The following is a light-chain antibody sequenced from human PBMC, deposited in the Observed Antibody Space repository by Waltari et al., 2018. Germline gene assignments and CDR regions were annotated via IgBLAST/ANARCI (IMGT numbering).Light chain of an antibody. J-gene: IGLJ1*01. CDR3: CSYAGSFTWV. CDR1: NSDVGGYKY. V-gene: IGLV2-11*01. CDR2: DVY. Sequence: QSALTQPRSVSGSPGQSVTISCTGTNSDVGGYKYVSWYQQHPDKAPILIIYDVYTRPSGVPSRFSGSKSANTASLTISGLQAEDEADYYCCSYAGSFTWVFGTGTKVTVL.